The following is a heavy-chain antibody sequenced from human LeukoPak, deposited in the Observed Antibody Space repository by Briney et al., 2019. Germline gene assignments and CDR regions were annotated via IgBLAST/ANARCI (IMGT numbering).Heavy chain of an antibody. J-gene: IGHJ4*02. CDR2: IYYSGST. D-gene: IGHD5-12*01. Sequence: SETLSLTCTVSGGSISSSSYYWGWIRQPPGKGLEWIGSIYYSGSTYYNPSLKSRVTISVDTSKNQFSLKLSSVTAADTAVYYCEYSGYDSSDYWGQGTLVTVSS. CDR1: GGSISSSSYY. V-gene: IGHV4-39*07. CDR3: EYSGYDSSDY.